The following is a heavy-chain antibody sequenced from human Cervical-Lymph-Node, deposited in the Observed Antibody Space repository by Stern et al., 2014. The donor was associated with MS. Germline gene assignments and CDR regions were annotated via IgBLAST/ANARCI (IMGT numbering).Heavy chain of an antibody. D-gene: IGHD1-1*01. Sequence: QVQLQQWGPGLVKPSQTLSLTCTVSGGSINNGDYYWSWVRQHPGKGLEWLGYIYYSRPTYSNSSLKGRLTISVDTSKRHFSLKLTSVTAADTAVYYCARELSGMYGMDVWGKGPTVTVSS. V-gene: IGHV4-31*03. J-gene: IGHJ6*04. CDR1: GGSINNGDYY. CDR2: IYYSRPT. CDR3: ARELSGMYGMDV.